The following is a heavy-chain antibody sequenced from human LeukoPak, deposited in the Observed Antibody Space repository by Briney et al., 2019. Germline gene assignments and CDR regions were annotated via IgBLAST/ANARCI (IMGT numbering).Heavy chain of an antibody. CDR1: GGSISSYY. CDR3: AREWHHVFDY. J-gene: IGHJ4*02. CDR2: IYSSGST. V-gene: IGHV4-4*07. Sequence: SETLSLTCTVSGGSISSYYWTWIRQPAGKGLEWIGRIYSSGSTNYNPSLNSRVTMSVDTSKNQFSLKLRSVTAADTAVYYCAREWHHVFDYWGQGNLVTVSS. D-gene: IGHD5-12*01.